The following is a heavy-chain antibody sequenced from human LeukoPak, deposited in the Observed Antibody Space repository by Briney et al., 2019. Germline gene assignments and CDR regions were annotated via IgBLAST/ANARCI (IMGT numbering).Heavy chain of an antibody. CDR1: GDSLSSYY. Sequence: SETLSLTCTVSGDSLSSYYWSWIRQPPGEGLEWIGYIYYSGSTNYNPSLKSRVTISVDTSKNQFSLKLSSVTAADTAVYYCARGVSSWYDYWGQGTLVTVSS. CDR2: IYYSGST. CDR3: ARGVSSWYDY. V-gene: IGHV4-59*12. J-gene: IGHJ4*02. D-gene: IGHD6-13*01.